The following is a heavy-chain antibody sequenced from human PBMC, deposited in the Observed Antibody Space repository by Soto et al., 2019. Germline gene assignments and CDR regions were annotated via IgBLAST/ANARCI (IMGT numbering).Heavy chain of an antibody. CDR2: IYYGGTT. D-gene: IGHD2-21*01. CDR1: GGSNSSYN. CDR3: ARAHSLDV. Sequence: PSETLSLTCTVSGGSNSSYNWNWIRQPPGQGLEWIGAIYYGGTTTYNPSLRSRVTISVDTSKNQFSLKLSSVTAADTAVYYCARAHSLDVWGQGTTVTVSS. J-gene: IGHJ6*02. V-gene: IGHV4-59*01.